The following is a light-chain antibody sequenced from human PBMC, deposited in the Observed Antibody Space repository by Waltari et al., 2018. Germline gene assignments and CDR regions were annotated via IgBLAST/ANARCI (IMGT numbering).Light chain of an antibody. CDR1: QSISSW. J-gene: IGKJ2*01. V-gene: IGKV1-5*03. Sequence: DIQMTQSPSTLSASVGDRVTITCRASQSISSWLAWYQQKPGKAPKLLIYKASSLESGVPSRFSGSGSGTEFTLTISSMQSEDFAVYYCQQYNNWPPRYTFGQGTKLEIK. CDR2: KAS. CDR3: QQYNNWPPRYT.